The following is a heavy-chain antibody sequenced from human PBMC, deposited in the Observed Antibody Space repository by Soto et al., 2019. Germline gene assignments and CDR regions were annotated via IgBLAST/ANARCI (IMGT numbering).Heavy chain of an antibody. CDR1: GFTFSSYW. CDR3: ARDPEGDYYDSSGTTNDY. V-gene: IGHV3-74*01. CDR2: INSDGSST. J-gene: IGHJ4*02. D-gene: IGHD3-22*01. Sequence: EVQLVESGGGFVQPGGSLRLSCAASGFTFSSYWMHWVRQAPGKGLVWVSRINSDGSSTSYADSVKGRFTISRDNAKNTLYLQMNSLRAEDTAVYYCARDPEGDYYDSSGTTNDYWGQGTLVTVSS.